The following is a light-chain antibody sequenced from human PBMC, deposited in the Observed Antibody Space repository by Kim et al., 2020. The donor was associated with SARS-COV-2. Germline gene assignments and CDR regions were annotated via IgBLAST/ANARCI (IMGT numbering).Light chain of an antibody. V-gene: IGKV3-15*01. Sequence: VSPGDRVTLSCRASQDVGGSLAWYQQKPGQSPRLLIWNIFNRPIGIPVRFSGSGSGREFTLTIDNLQSEDVGFYHCQHYNGWPPVFGQGTKVDIK. CDR3: QHYNGWPPV. CDR1: QDVGGS. CDR2: NIF. J-gene: IGKJ1*01.